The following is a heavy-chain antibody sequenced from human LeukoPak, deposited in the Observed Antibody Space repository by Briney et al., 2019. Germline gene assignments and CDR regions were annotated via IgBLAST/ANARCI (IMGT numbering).Heavy chain of an antibody. Sequence: QPGGSLRLSCAASGFTFNSYAMSWVRQAPGKGLEWVSTNSGSGVDTYFADSVKGRFTISRDISRDTLFLQMNSLRAEDTAVYYCAKDSSPFTSAYFDYWGLGTLVTVSS. CDR3: AKDSSPFTSAYFDY. CDR1: GFTFNSYA. V-gene: IGHV3-23*01. CDR2: NSGSGVDT. D-gene: IGHD2-2*01. J-gene: IGHJ4*02.